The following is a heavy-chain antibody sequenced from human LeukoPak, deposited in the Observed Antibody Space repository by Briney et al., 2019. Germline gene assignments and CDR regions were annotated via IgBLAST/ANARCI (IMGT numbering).Heavy chain of an antibody. CDR1: GFTFSSYW. CDR2: IATDGSMP. J-gene: IGHJ3*02. CDR3: ARDPHGSGSIHDAFDI. V-gene: IGHV3-74*01. Sequence: GGSLRLSCAASGFTFSSYWIHWVRQVPGKGLVWVSRIATDGSMPSYADSVRGRFTISRDNAKNTVSLQMNSLRVEDTAVYYCARDPHGSGSIHDAFDIWGQGTMVTVSS. D-gene: IGHD3-10*01.